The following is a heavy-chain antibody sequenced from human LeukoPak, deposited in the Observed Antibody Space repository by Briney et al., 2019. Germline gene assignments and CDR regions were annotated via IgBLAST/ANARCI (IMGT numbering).Heavy chain of an antibody. V-gene: IGHV4-39*01. J-gene: IGHJ6*03. CDR2: IYYSGST. CDR3: ASNPLPKQQLVPLYYYYMDV. CDR1: GGSICSSSYY. Sequence: SETLSLTCTVSGGSICSSSYYWGWIRQPPGKGLEWIGSIYYSGSTYYNPSLKSRVTISVDTSKNQFSLKLSSVTAADTAVYDCASNPLPKQQLVPLYYYYMDVWGKGTTVTVSS. D-gene: IGHD6-13*01.